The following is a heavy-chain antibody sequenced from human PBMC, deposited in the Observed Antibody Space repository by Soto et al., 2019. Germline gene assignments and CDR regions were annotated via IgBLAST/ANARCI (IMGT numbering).Heavy chain of an antibody. J-gene: IGHJ4*02. CDR1: GFTFSNYG. V-gene: IGHV3-23*01. CDR3: AKLSLVPSASDY. Sequence: EVQLLESGGGLVQPGGSLRLSCAASGFTFSNYGMIWVRQAPGKGLEWVSAIGGSGHSTYYGDSVKGRFTISRDNSQNMLYLQMNSLRAEDTALYYCAKLSLVPSASDYWGQGTLVTVSS. D-gene: IGHD2-2*01. CDR2: IGGSGHST.